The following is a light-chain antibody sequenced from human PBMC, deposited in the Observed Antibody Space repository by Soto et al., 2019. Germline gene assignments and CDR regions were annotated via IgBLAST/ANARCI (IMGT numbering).Light chain of an antibody. CDR3: QQYYSYPLLT. CDR2: AAS. V-gene: IGKV1-9*01. CDR1: QGISSY. J-gene: IGKJ4*01. Sequence: DIQLTQSPSFLSASVGDRVTITCRASQGISSYLAWYQQKPGKAPKLLIYAASTLQSGVPSRFSGSGSGTDFTLTISCLQSEDFATYYCQQYYSYPLLTFGGGTKVDIK.